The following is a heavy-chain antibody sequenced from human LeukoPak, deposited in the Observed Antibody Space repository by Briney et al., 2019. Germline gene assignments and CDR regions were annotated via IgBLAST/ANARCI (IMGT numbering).Heavy chain of an antibody. CDR1: GFTFSSYE. CDR3: AKDTRGIAARSHFDY. D-gene: IGHD6-6*01. CDR2: ISSSGSTI. V-gene: IGHV3-48*03. J-gene: IGHJ4*02. Sequence: HSGGSLRLSCAAAGFTFSSYEMSSVRQAPGKGLGWDSYISSSGSTIYYADSVKGRFTISRDNAKNTLYLQMNSLRAEDTAVYYCAKDTRGIAARSHFDYWGQGPLVTVSS.